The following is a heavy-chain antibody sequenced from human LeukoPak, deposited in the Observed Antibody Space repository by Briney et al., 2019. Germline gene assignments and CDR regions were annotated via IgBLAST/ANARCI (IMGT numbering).Heavy chain of an antibody. D-gene: IGHD3-10*01. Sequence: PGRSLRLSCAASGFTFSSYAMHWVRQAPGKGLEWVAVISYDGSNKYYADSVNGRFTISRDNSKNTLYLQMNSLRAEDTAVYYCARAGYYGSGSYPRLSYYGMDVWGQGTTVTVSS. CDR2: ISYDGSNK. V-gene: IGHV3-30-3*01. J-gene: IGHJ6*02. CDR1: GFTFSSYA. CDR3: ARAGYYGSGSYPRLSYYGMDV.